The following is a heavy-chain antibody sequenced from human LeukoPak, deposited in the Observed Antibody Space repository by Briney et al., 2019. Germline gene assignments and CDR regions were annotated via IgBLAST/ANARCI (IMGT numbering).Heavy chain of an antibody. Sequence: QTGGSLRLSCAASGFTFSSYAMSWVRQAPGKGLEWVSAISGSGGSTYYADSVKGRFTISRDNSKNTLYLQMNSLRAEDTAVYYCAKPEDSRNSKVSDYWGQGTLVTVSS. CDR2: ISGSGGST. J-gene: IGHJ4*02. V-gene: IGHV3-23*01. D-gene: IGHD3-22*01. CDR1: GFTFSSYA. CDR3: AKPEDSRNSKVSDY.